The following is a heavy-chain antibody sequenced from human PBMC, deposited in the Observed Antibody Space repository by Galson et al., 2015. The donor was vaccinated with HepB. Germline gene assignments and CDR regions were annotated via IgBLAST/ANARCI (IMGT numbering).Heavy chain of an antibody. CDR3: AKAVVTTFHDAFDI. Sequence: SLRLSCAASGFTLSSYAMSWVRQAPGKGLEWVSLISGSGERTHYADSVKGRFTISRDNSKNTLFLQMNSLRAEDTAVYYCAKAVVTTFHDAFDIWGQGTMVPVSS. J-gene: IGHJ3*02. CDR2: ISGSGERT. D-gene: IGHD4-23*01. CDR1: GFTLSSYA. V-gene: IGHV3-23*01.